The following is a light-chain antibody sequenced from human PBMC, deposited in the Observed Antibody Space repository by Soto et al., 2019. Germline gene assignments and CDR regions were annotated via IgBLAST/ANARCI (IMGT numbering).Light chain of an antibody. CDR1: QGISSW. Sequence: DIQMTQSPSSVSASVGDRVTITCRASQGISSWLDWYQQKPGKAPNLLIYAASSLQSGVPSRFSGSCYGTDFTLTISSLQPEDAATYYCQQANSFPLTVGGGTKVEIK. CDR3: QQANSFPLT. CDR2: AAS. J-gene: IGKJ4*01. V-gene: IGKV1-12*01.